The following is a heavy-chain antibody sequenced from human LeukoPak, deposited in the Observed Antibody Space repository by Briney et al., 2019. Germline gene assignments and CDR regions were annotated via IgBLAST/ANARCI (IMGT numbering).Heavy chain of an antibody. CDR2: INHSGST. CDR1: DGTFSGYY. D-gene: IGHD3-16*01. V-gene: IGHV4-34*01. Sequence: SETLSLNCSVYDGTFSGYYWSWIRQPPGKGLECLGEINHSGSTNYNPSLKSQLTISIDTSKNQFSLRLRSVTAADMAVYYCARGRGRFDYWGQGVLVTVSS. CDR3: ARGRGRFDY. J-gene: IGHJ4*02.